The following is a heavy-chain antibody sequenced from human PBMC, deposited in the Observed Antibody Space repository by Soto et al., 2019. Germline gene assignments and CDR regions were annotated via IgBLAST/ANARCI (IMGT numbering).Heavy chain of an antibody. CDR2: INPNSGGT. D-gene: IGHD6-19*01. CDR1: GYTFNGYY. J-gene: IGHJ6*02. V-gene: IGHV1-2*04. CDR3: ARGGYSSGWYDYYYGMDV. Sequence: ASVKVSCKASGYTFNGYYMHWVRQAPGQGLELMGWINPNSGGTNYAQKFQGWVTMTRDTSISTAYMELSRLRSDDTAVYYCARGGYSSGWYDYYYGMDVWGQGTTVTVSS.